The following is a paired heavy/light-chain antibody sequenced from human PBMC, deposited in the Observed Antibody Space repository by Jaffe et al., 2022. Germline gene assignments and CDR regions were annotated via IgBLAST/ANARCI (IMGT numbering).Light chain of an antibody. Sequence: DIQMTQSPSSLSASVGDRVSITCRASQSINRYLNWYQQKPGTAPKLLIYAASTLQSGVPSRFNGSASGTDFTLTIGSLQPEDFATYYCQQSYITPYTFGQGTKLEIK. CDR2: AAS. V-gene: IGKV1-39*01. J-gene: IGKJ2*01. CDR1: QSINRY. CDR3: QQSYITPYT.
Heavy chain of an antibody. CDR1: GFTFGEYA. J-gene: IGHJ6*03. V-gene: IGHV3-49*03. Sequence: EVQLVESGGGLIQPGRSLRLSCTASGFTFGEYAMSWFRQAPGKGLEWVGFIRSKTSGGTTEYAASVKDRFTISRDDSKSIAYLQMDSLKTDDTAVYYCSKLRLSAIVYYSYHYYMDVWGKGTTVTVSS. CDR2: IRSKTSGGTT. D-gene: IGHD2-15*01. CDR3: SKLRLSAIVYYSYHYYMDV.